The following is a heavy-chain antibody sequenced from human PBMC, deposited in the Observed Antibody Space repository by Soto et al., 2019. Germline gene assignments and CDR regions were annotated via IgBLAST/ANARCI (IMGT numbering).Heavy chain of an antibody. V-gene: IGHV4-30-4*01. Sequence: PSETLSLTCAVSGASVTSDDYYWSWIRQPPGKGLEWIGYIYHSGSTYHNPSLKSRVSISIDTSQNQFSLKLASLTAADTAVYYCARDPIFYYASSGYGGSYFDYWGQGSRVTVSS. CDR2: IYHSGST. D-gene: IGHD3-22*01. CDR1: GASVTSDDYY. CDR3: ARDPIFYYASSGYGGSYFDY. J-gene: IGHJ4*02.